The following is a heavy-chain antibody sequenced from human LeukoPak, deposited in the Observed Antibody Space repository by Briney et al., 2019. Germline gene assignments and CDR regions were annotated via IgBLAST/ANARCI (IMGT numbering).Heavy chain of an antibody. V-gene: IGHV3-30*02. J-gene: IGHJ3*02. D-gene: IGHD5-18*01. Sequence: GGSLRLSCAASGFTFSSYGMHWVRQAPGKGLEWVAFIRYDGSNKYYADSVKGRFTISRDNSKNTLYLQMNSLRAEDTAVYYCAKDVRGYSYGSHAFDIWGQGTMVTVSS. CDR3: AKDVRGYSYGSHAFDI. CDR2: IRYDGSNK. CDR1: GFTFSSYG.